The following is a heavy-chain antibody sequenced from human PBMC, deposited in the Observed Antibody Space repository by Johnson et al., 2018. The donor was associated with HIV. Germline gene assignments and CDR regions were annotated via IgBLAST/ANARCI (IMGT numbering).Heavy chain of an antibody. CDR2: ISWNSGSI. J-gene: IGHJ3*02. CDR3: VRVITEGGTRWAFDI. CDR1: GFTFDAYA. D-gene: IGHD6-13*01. Sequence: VQLVESGGGVVRPGGSLRLSCAASGFTFDAYAMHWVRQAPGKGLEWVSGISWNSGSIGYADSVKGRFTISRGNAKNSLYLQMNSLRAGDTAVYYCVRVITEGGTRWAFDIWGQGTIVTVSS. V-gene: IGHV3-9*01.